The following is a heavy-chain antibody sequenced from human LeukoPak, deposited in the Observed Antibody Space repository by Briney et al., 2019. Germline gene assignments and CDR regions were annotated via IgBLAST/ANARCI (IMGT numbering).Heavy chain of an antibody. Sequence: PRGSLRLSCAASGFTFSSYWRSWVRQAPGKGLGWVANIKQDGSEKYYVDSVKGRFTISRDNAKNSLYLQMNSLRAEDTAVYYCARYDHQRFDYWGQGSLVTVSS. CDR1: GFTFSSYW. CDR2: IKQDGSEK. CDR3: ARYDHQRFDY. D-gene: IGHD3-3*01. J-gene: IGHJ4*02. V-gene: IGHV3-7*01.